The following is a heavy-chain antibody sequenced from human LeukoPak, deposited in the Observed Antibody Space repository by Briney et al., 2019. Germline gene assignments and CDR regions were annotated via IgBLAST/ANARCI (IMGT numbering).Heavy chain of an antibody. Sequence: ASVKASCKASGYDFISYGVDWVRQAPGQGLEWMGWISAYTGNTNYAQKLQGRVAMTTDTSTSTAYMELRSLRSDDTAVYYCARDSRYKQWLAHFDYWGQGTLVTVSS. CDR2: ISAYTGNT. J-gene: IGHJ4*02. V-gene: IGHV1-18*01. D-gene: IGHD6-19*01. CDR3: ARDSRYKQWLAHFDY. CDR1: GYDFISYG.